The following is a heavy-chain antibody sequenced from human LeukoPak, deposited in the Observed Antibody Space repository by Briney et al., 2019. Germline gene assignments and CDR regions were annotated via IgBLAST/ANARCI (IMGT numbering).Heavy chain of an antibody. Sequence: SETLSLTCTVSGGSISSYYWSWIRQPPGKGLEWIGYIYTSGSTNYNPSLKSRVTISVDTSKNQFSLKLSSVTAADTAVYYCARSQGTRYYYDSSGYYYGVGYYYMDVWGKGTTVTVSS. V-gene: IGHV4-4*09. CDR3: ARSQGTRYYYDSSGYYYGVGYYYMDV. CDR2: IYTSGST. J-gene: IGHJ6*03. CDR1: GGSISSYY. D-gene: IGHD3-22*01.